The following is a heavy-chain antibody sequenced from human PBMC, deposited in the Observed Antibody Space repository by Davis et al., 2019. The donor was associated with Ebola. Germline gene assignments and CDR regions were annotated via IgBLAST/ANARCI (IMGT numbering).Heavy chain of an antibody. Sequence: PGGSLRLSCGVSGFTFSDYEMNWVRQAPGKGLAWISYISRSGDAYYADSVKGRFITSRDNARNSLDLQMNNLRDEDTAVYHCVPGTWIRGQGILVTVSS. J-gene: IGHJ4*02. V-gene: IGHV3-48*03. CDR3: VPGTWI. D-gene: IGHD5-18*01. CDR2: ISRSGDA. CDR1: GFTFSDYE.